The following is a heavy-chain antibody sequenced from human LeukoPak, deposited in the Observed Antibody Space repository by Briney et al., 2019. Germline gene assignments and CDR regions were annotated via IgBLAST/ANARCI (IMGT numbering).Heavy chain of an antibody. V-gene: IGHV4-39*01. CDR3: ATPDLRNCSGGSCYYFDY. CDR2: IFHSGST. CDR1: GGSISSRSYY. Sequence: PSETLSLTCSVSGGSISSRSYYWGWIRHPPGKGLEWIGSIFHSGSTYHNPSLKSRVTISVDTSKNQFSLKLRSVTAADTAVYYCATPDLRNCSGGSCYYFDYWGQGTLVTVSS. J-gene: IGHJ4*02. D-gene: IGHD2-15*01.